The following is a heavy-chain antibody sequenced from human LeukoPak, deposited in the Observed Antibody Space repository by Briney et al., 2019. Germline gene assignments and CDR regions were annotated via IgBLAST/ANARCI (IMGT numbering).Heavy chain of an antibody. Sequence: GGSLRLSCAGSGFTVSDHFMDWVRQAPGKGLEWVGRTRNKARSYTTEYAASVKGRFTISRDDSNNSLFLQMNSLKIEDTAVYYCTRDQRVGGISYFDSWGQGTLVTVSS. J-gene: IGHJ4*02. V-gene: IGHV3-72*01. CDR2: TRNKARSYTT. CDR1: GFTVSDHF. CDR3: TRDQRVGGISYFDS. D-gene: IGHD1-26*01.